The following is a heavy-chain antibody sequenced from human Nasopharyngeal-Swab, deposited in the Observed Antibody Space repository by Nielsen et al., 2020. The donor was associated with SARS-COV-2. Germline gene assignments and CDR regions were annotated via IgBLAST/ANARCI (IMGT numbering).Heavy chain of an antibody. CDR3: AREAAAGIVYGMDV. D-gene: IGHD6-13*01. CDR2: INTNTGNP. J-gene: IGHJ6*02. CDR1: GYTFTSYA. V-gene: IGHV7-4-1*02. Sequence: ASVKVSCKASGYTFTSYAMNWVRQAPGQGLEWMGRINTNTGNPTYAQGFTGRFVFSLDTSVSTAYLQISSLQAEDTAVYYCAREAAAGIVYGMDVWGQGTTVTVSS.